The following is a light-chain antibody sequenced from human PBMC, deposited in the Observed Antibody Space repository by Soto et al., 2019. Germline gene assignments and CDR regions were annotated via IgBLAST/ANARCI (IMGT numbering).Light chain of an antibody. CDR3: QQSYNTPLT. V-gene: IGKV1-39*01. J-gene: IGKJ1*01. CDR2: DAS. Sequence: DIQMTQSPSSLSASVGDRVTISCRMSQGISSYLAWYQQKPGKAPELLIYDASTLQSGVPSRFRGGASGTDFTLTISSLQLDDFATYYCQQSYNTPLTFGQGTKVDIK. CDR1: QGISSY.